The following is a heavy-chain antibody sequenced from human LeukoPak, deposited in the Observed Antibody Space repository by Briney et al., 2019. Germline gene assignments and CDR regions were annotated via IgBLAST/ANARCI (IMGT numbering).Heavy chain of an antibody. CDR3: ARRGVILYYSFDP. J-gene: IGHJ5*02. CDR2: INHSGST. CDR1: GGSFSGYY. D-gene: IGHD2-8*01. Sequence: SETLSLTCAVYGGSFSGYYWSWIRQPPGKGLEWIGVINHSGSTNYNPSLKSRVTISVDTSKNQFSLKLTSVTAADTAVYYCARRGVILYYSFDPWGQGTLVTVSS. V-gene: IGHV4-34*01.